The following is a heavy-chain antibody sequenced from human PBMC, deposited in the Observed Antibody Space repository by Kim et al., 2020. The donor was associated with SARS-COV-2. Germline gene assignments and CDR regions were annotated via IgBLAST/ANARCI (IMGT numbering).Heavy chain of an antibody. V-gene: IGHV3-21*01. Sequence: LSLTCAASGFTFASYSMNWVRQAPGRGLEWVSSISSSSTYTYYADSVKGRFTVSRENAKNSLYLQMSSLRAEDTAVYFCARGYSGSSDYWGQGTLVTVSS. CDR1: GFTFASYS. D-gene: IGHD1-26*01. CDR3: ARGYSGSSDY. J-gene: IGHJ4*02. CDR2: ISSSSTYT.